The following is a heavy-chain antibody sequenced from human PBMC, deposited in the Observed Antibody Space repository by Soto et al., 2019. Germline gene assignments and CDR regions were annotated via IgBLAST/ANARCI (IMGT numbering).Heavy chain of an antibody. D-gene: IGHD6-19*01. V-gene: IGHV1-2*02. CDR1: GYTFTGNY. CDR3: ARVPSQQWLFKYYFDY. J-gene: IGHJ4*02. Sequence: QVQLVQTGAEVKKPGASVKVSCKASGYTFTGNYMHWVRQAPGRGLEWMGWINPNSGGTYYAQKFQGRVTMTRDTSISTVSMELSRLRSDDTAMYYCARVPSQQWLFKYYFDYWGQGTLVTVAT. CDR2: INPNSGGT.